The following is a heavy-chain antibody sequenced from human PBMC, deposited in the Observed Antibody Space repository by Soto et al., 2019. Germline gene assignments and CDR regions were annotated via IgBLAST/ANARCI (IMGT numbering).Heavy chain of an antibody. D-gene: IGHD6-6*01. V-gene: IGHV2-5*01. Sequence: QITLKESGTTLVKPTQTLTLTCTFSGFSLNSSGVGVGWIRQPPGKALEWLALNYCNDEMHYSPSLKSRLTITEDASKHQVVLAVTNMDPVDTATYHCAHRRFAKYSSLPADFDFWGQGILVTVSS. CDR3: AHRRFAKYSSLPADFDF. J-gene: IGHJ4*02. CDR2: NYCNDEM. CDR1: GFSLNSSGVG.